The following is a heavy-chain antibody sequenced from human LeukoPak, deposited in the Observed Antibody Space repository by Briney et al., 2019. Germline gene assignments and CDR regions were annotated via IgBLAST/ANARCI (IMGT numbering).Heavy chain of an antibody. CDR3: ARGGRWYSSSDDAFDI. Sequence: ASVKVSCKASGYTFTSYDINWVRQATGQGLEWMGWMNPNSGNTGYAQKFQGRVTMTRNTSKSTAYMELSSLRSEDTAVYYCARGGRWYSSSDDAFDIWGQGTMVTVSS. CDR2: MNPNSGNT. V-gene: IGHV1-8*01. D-gene: IGHD6-13*01. J-gene: IGHJ3*02. CDR1: GYTFTSYD.